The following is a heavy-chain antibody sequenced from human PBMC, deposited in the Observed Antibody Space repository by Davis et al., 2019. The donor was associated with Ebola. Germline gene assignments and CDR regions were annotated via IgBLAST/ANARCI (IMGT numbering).Heavy chain of an antibody. CDR3: ARDSSEYSSSSAPFW. CDR2: ISAYNGNT. D-gene: IGHD6-6*01. CDR1: GYTFTSYD. Sequence: ASVKVSCKASGYTFTSYDINWVRQAPGQGLEWMGWISAYNGNTNYAQKLQGRVTMTTDTSTSTAYMELRSLRSDDTAVYYCARDSSEYSSSSAPFWWGQGTLVTVSS. J-gene: IGHJ4*02. V-gene: IGHV1-18*01.